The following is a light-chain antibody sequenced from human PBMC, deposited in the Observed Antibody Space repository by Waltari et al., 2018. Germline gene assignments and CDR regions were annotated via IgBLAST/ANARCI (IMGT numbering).Light chain of an antibody. CDR3: QQYNHWPLT. Sequence: EIVMTQSPPTLSVSPGERATLSCRAGQSVGSDLAWYQHKPGQAPRLLIYGASTRATGIPARFSGSESGTEFTLTISSLQSEDFGVFYCQQYNHWPLTFGGGTKVEIK. V-gene: IGKV3-15*01. CDR1: QSVGSD. J-gene: IGKJ4*01. CDR2: GAS.